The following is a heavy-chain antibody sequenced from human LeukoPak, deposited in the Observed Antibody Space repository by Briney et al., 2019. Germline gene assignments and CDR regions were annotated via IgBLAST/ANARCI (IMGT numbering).Heavy chain of an antibody. Sequence: SETLSLTCTVSGGSISSYYWSWIRRPPGKGLEWIGYIYYSGSTNYNPSLKSRVTISVDTSKNQFSLKLSSVTAADTAVYYCARSPGGSYYYYYMDVWGKGTTVTVSS. J-gene: IGHJ6*03. D-gene: IGHD3-16*01. V-gene: IGHV4-59*01. CDR3: ARSPGGSYYYYYMDV. CDR2: IYYSGST. CDR1: GGSISSYY.